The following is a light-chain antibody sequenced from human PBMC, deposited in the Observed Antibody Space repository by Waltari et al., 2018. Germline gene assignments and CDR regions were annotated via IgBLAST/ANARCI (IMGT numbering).Light chain of an antibody. CDR3: CSYAGLGIYV. CDR2: EVT. CDR1: SSDVGNYDL. Sequence: QSGLTQPASVSGSPGPSLTMSCHGTSSDVGNYDLVSWYQQYPGKAPKLMVYEVTRRSSGVSDRFSGSKSGNTASLTIYGLQSEDEADYYCCSYAGLGIYVFGTGTKVTVL. V-gene: IGLV2-23*02. J-gene: IGLJ1*01.